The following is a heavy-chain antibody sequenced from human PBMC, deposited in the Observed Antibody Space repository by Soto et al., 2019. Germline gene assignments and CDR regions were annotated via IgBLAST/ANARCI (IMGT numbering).Heavy chain of an antibody. Sequence: LSQTLSLTCAISGDSVSSNIAAWNWIRQSPSRGLEWLGRTYYRSKWYNDYAVSVKSRITINPDTSKNQFSLQLNSVTPEDTAVYYCARGGAVVVVAATLDYYYYGMDVWGQGTTVTVSS. J-gene: IGHJ6*02. CDR1: GDSVSSNIAA. D-gene: IGHD2-15*01. CDR3: ARGGAVVVVAATLDYYYYGMDV. V-gene: IGHV6-1*01. CDR2: TYYRSKWYN.